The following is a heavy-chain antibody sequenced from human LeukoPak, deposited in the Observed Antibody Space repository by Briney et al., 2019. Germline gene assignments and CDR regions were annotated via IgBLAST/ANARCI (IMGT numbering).Heavy chain of an antibody. Sequence: PSETLSLTCAVSGGSISSSNWWSWVRRPPGKGLEWIGEIYHSGSTNYNPSLKSRVTISVDKSKNQFSLKLSSVTAADTAVYYYASHYCSSTSCYTVDYWGQGTLVTVSS. CDR2: IYHSGST. J-gene: IGHJ4*02. V-gene: IGHV4-4*02. CDR3: ASHYCSSTSCYTVDY. CDR1: GGSISSSNW. D-gene: IGHD2-2*02.